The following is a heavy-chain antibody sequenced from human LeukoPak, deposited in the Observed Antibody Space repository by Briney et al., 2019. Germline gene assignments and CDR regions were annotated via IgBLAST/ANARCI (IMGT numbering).Heavy chain of an antibody. J-gene: IGHJ4*02. Sequence: ASVKVSCKASGYTFTGYYMHWVRQAPGQGLEWMGWINPNSGGTNYAQKFQGRVTMTRDTSISTAYMELSRLRSDDTAVYYCARHGGGSGSYYWFPYYFDYWGQGTLVTVSS. CDR3: ARHGGGSGSYYWFPYYFDY. V-gene: IGHV1-2*02. CDR1: GYTFTGYY. D-gene: IGHD1-26*01. CDR2: INPNSGGT.